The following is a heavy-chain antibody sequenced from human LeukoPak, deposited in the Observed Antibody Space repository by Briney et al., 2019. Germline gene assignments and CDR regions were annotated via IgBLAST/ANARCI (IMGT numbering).Heavy chain of an antibody. D-gene: IGHD1-26*01. CDR2: ISNDGSIK. CDR1: GFTFSTYG. V-gene: IGHV3-30*18. J-gene: IGHJ4*02. Sequence: GGSLRLSCAASGFTFSTYGMHWVRQAPGKGLEWVAVISNDGSIKYYVDSVKGRFTISRDNSRNTLYLQMNSLRPEDTAVYYCTKDRQSGTCLDYWGQGALVTVFS. CDR3: TKDRQSGTCLDY.